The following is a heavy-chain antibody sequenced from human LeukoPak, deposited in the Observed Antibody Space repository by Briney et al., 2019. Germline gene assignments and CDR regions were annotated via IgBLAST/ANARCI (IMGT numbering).Heavy chain of an antibody. J-gene: IGHJ1*01. CDR2: IYSGGST. CDR3: AKGRYGERSEYFQH. V-gene: IGHV3-53*01. D-gene: IGHD4-17*01. Sequence: GGSLRLSCAASGFTVSSNDMSWVRQAPGKGLECISAIYSGGSTDYADSVKGRLTISRDNSKNTLYLQMNSLRAEDTAVYYCAKGRYGERSEYFQHWGQGTLVTVSS. CDR1: GFTVSSND.